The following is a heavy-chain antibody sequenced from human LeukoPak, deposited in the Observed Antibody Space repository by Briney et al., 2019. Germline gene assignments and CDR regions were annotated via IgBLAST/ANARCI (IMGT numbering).Heavy chain of an antibody. D-gene: IGHD1-1*01. CDR2: ITKSGDST. CDR1: GFTFSAFG. CDR3: AKDFVRYNIQFDY. J-gene: IGHJ4*02. V-gene: IGHV3-23*01. Sequence: GGSLRLSCAASGFTFSAFGMNWVRQAPGKGLEWVSTITKSGDSTYYVDSVKGRFTISRDNSKNTLYLQMNSLRAEDTALYYCAKDFVRYNIQFDYWGQGALVTVSS.